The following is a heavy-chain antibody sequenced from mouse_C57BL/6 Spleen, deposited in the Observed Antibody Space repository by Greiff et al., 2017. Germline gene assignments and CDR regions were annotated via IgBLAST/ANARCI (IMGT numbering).Heavy chain of an antibody. CDR1: GYTFTDYY. D-gene: IGHD1-1*01. V-gene: IGHV1-76*01. CDR2: IYPGSGNT. Sequence: VQLQQSGAELVRPGASVKLSCKASGYTFTDYYINWVKQRPGQGLAWIARIYPGSGNTYYNEKFKGKATLTAEKSSSTAYMQLSSLTSEDSAGYFCARDYYGFDYWGQGTTLTVSS. CDR3: ARDYYGFDY. J-gene: IGHJ2*01.